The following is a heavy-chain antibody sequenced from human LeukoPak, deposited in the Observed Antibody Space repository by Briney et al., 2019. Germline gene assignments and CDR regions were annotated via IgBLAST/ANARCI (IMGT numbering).Heavy chain of an antibody. CDR1: GFTFSSYS. CDR3: AREDIAAAGRGIDY. CDR2: ISSSSSYI. D-gene: IGHD6-13*01. Sequence: GGSLRLSCAASGFTFSSYSMNWVRQAPGKGLEWVSSISSSSSYIYYADSVKGRFTISRDNAKNSLYLQMNSLRAEDTAVYYCAREDIAAAGRGIDYWGQGTLVTVSS. J-gene: IGHJ4*02. V-gene: IGHV3-21*01.